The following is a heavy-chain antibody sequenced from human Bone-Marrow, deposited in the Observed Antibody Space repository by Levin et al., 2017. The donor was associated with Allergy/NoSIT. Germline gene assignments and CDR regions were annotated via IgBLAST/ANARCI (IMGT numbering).Heavy chain of an antibody. CDR3: AKDSKWPRGYYFDY. CDR2: ISGSGGST. D-gene: IGHD5-12*01. J-gene: IGHJ4*02. V-gene: IGHV3-23*01. CDR1: GFTFSSYA. Sequence: ETLSLTCAASGFTFSSYAMSWVRQAPGKGLEWVSAISGSGGSTYYADSVKGRFTISRDNSKNTLYLQMNSLRAEDTAVYYCAKDSKWPRGYYFDYWGQGTLVTVSS.